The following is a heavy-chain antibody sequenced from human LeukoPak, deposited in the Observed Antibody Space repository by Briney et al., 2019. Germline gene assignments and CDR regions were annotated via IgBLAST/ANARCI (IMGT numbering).Heavy chain of an antibody. CDR3: GLSEVITGDCNS. J-gene: IGHJ4*02. V-gene: IGHV3-7*03. Sequence: AGGSLRLSCAASGFTFSSCWLSWVRRAPGKGLEWVANINYDGSEMYFVDSVKGRFTISRDNAKNSVYLQMHSLRAEDTAVYYCGLSEVITGDCNSWGQGTLVTVSS. D-gene: IGHD3-10*01. CDR2: INYDGSEM. CDR1: GFTFSSCW.